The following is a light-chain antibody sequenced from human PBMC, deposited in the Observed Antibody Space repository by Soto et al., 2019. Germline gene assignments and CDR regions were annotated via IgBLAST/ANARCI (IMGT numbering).Light chain of an antibody. J-gene: IGKJ1*01. Sequence: DIVMTQSPLSLPVTTGAHASIYCRYSHSLLHSTGQHYVDWYLKKPGQYTQLMRYLGSSRDSGVPDRVSGRGSGTDGTRKISRVEADDVGVYYGMQALQNPWTFGQGTKVDIK. CDR1: HSLLHSTGQHY. CDR3: MQALQNPWT. CDR2: LGS. V-gene: IGKV2-28*01.